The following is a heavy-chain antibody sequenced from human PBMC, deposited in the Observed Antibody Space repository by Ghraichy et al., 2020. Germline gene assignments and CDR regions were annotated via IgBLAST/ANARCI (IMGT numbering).Heavy chain of an antibody. CDR2: ISSSGSTI. D-gene: IGHD3-10*01. J-gene: IGHJ4*02. CDR3: VRGRGKEGLLWFGDFYFDY. V-gene: IGHV3-11*01. Sequence: GESLNISCAASGFTFSDYYMSWIRQAPGKGLEWVSYISSSGSTIYYADSVKGRFTISRDNAKNSLYLQMNSLRAEDTVVYYCVRGRGKEGLLWFGDFYFDYWGQGTLVTVSS. CDR1: GFTFSDYY.